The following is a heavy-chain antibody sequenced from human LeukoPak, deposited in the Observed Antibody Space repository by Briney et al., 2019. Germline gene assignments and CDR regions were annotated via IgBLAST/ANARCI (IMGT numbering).Heavy chain of an antibody. Sequence: PSETLSLTCAVYGGSFSGYYWSWIRQPPGKGLEWIGEINHSGSTNYNPSLKSRVTISVDTSKNQFSLKLSSVTAADTAVYYCARPTYSNYYYYYMDVWGKGTTVTVSS. D-gene: IGHD4-11*01. CDR1: GGSFSGYY. CDR3: ARPTYSNYYYYYMDV. V-gene: IGHV4-34*01. J-gene: IGHJ6*03. CDR2: INHSGST.